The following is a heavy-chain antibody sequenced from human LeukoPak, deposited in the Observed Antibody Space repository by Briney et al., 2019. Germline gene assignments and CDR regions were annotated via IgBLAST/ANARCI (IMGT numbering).Heavy chain of an antibody. Sequence: ASVKVSCKASGYTFTSYYMHWVRQAPGQGLEWMGIINPSGGSTSYAQKFQGRVTMTRDTSTSTVYMELSSLRSEDTAVYYCARGYPSLYYDSSGYGDYWGQGALVTVSS. CDR1: GYTFTSYY. D-gene: IGHD3-22*01. CDR3: ARGYPSLYYDSSGYGDY. J-gene: IGHJ4*02. CDR2: INPSGGST. V-gene: IGHV1-46*01.